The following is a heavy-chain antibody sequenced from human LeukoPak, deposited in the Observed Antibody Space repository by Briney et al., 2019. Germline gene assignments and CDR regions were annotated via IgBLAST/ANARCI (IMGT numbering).Heavy chain of an antibody. CDR1: GASITNYF. Sequence: SETLSLTCTVSGASITNYFWSWIRQPPGKGLEWIRYIYYTGNTNYKPSLKSRVTISVDTSTNQFSLRLRSVTAADTAVYYCARGRVAYSAYYFHHWGRGTLVTVSS. J-gene: IGHJ4*02. CDR3: ARGRVAYSAYYFHH. CDR2: IYYTGNT. D-gene: IGHD2-15*01. V-gene: IGHV4-59*01.